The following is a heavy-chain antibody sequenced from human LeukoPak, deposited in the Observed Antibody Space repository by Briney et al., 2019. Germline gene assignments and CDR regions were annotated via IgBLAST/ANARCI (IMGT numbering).Heavy chain of an antibody. CDR1: GFTFSTYS. Sequence: GGSLRLSCAASGFTFSTYSMNWVRQAPGKGLEWISYITSSGSTIYYADSVKGRFTISRDNAKNSLYLQMNSLRAEDTAMFYCARDLYCSSSTCYTRAFDIWGQGTMVTVSS. CDR3: ARDLYCSSSTCYTRAFDI. CDR2: ITSSGSTI. J-gene: IGHJ3*02. D-gene: IGHD2-2*02. V-gene: IGHV3-48*01.